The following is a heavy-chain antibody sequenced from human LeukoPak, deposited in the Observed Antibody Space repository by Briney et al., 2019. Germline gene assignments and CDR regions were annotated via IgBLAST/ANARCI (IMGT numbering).Heavy chain of an antibody. D-gene: IGHD6-13*01. CDR1: GFTFRSYT. CDR3: AREGGTFSSNLDYFDL. V-gene: IGHV3-21*01. Sequence: GGSLRLSCTASGFTFRSYTINWVRQAPGKGLEWVSSISSNGYYIYYAVSLEGRFTISRDNAKNSLYLQMDGLRAEDTAMYYCAREGGTFSSNLDYFDLWGQGTLVTVSS. J-gene: IGHJ4*02. CDR2: ISSNGYYI.